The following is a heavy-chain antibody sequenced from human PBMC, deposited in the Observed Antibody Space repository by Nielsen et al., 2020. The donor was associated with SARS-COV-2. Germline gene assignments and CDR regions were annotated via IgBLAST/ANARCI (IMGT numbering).Heavy chain of an antibody. CDR3: ATPSGGYCSSSSCLHGMDV. CDR1: GYIFSNFA. J-gene: IGHJ6*02. Sequence: ASVKVSCKASGYIFSNFAMHWVRQAPRQGLEWVGWINAGNGDTKYSQKFQDRVTITRDTSASTVHMELSSLTSEDTAVYYCATPSGGYCSSSSCLHGMDVWGQGTTVTVSS. V-gene: IGHV1-3*01. D-gene: IGHD2-2*01. CDR2: INAGNGDT.